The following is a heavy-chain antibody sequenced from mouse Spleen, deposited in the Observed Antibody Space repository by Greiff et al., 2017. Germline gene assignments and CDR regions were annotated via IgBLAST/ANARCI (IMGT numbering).Heavy chain of an antibody. J-gene: IGHJ3*01. Sequence: EVKLMESGGGLVKPGGSLKLSCAASGFAFSSYDMSWVRQTPEKRLEWVAYISSGGGSTYYPDTVKGRFTISRDNAKNTLYLQMSSLKSEDTAMYYCASYDYGFAYWGQGTLVTVSA. D-gene: IGHD2-4*01. CDR1: GFAFSSYD. CDR3: ASYDYGFAY. V-gene: IGHV5-12-1*01. CDR2: ISSGGGST.